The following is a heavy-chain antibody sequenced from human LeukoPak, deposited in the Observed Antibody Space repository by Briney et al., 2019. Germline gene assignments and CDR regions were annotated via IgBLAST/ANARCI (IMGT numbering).Heavy chain of an antibody. Sequence: SETLSLTCTVSGGSISSSSAYWGWIRQPPGKGLEWIGSIYYSKNTYYNPSLKSRVTISADTSKNHFSLTLGSVSATDTAVYYCVSPRGFSYGYFDYWGQGTLATVSS. V-gene: IGHV4-39*01. J-gene: IGHJ4*02. CDR2: IYYSKNT. CDR1: GGSISSSSAY. D-gene: IGHD5-18*01. CDR3: VSPRGFSYGYFDY.